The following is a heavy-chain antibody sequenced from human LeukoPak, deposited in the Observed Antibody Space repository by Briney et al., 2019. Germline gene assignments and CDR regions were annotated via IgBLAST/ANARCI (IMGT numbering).Heavy chain of an antibody. V-gene: IGHV4-59*01. D-gene: IGHD5-18*01. CDR1: GGSISSYY. CDR2: IYYSGST. Sequence: SETLSLTCTVSGGSISSYYWSWIRQPPGKGLEWIGYIYYSGSTKYNPSLKSRVTTSVDTSKNQFSLKVSSVTAADTAVYYCAGSGYSYGLEAFDIWGQGTMVTVSS. CDR3: AGSGYSYGLEAFDI. J-gene: IGHJ3*02.